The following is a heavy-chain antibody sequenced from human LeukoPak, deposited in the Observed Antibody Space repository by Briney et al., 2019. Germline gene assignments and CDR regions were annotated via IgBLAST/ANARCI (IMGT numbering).Heavy chain of an antibody. Sequence: SETLSLTCTVSGGSISSYYWSRIRQPPGKGLEWIGYIYYSGSTNYNPSLKSRVTISVDTSKNQFSLKLSSVTAADTAVYYCARGGRYSSGWWYFDLWGRGTLVTVSS. CDR2: IYYSGST. CDR3: ARGGRYSSGWWYFDL. V-gene: IGHV4-59*01. D-gene: IGHD6-19*01. CDR1: GGSISSYY. J-gene: IGHJ2*01.